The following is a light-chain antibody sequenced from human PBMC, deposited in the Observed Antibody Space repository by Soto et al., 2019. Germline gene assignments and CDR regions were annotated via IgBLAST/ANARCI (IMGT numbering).Light chain of an antibody. CDR2: AAS. CDR3: QQSYSTTQT. J-gene: IGKJ1*01. CDR1: QSISSY. V-gene: IGKV1-39*01. Sequence: DIPMTQSPSSLSASVGDRVTITCRASQSISSYLNWYQQKPGKAPKLLIYAASSLQSGVPSRFSGSGSGTDFTLTISSLQPEDFATYYCQQSYSTTQTFGQGTKVEIK.